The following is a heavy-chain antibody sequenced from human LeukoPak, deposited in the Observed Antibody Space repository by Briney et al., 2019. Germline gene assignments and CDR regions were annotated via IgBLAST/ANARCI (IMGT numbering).Heavy chain of an antibody. V-gene: IGHV3-53*01. CDR3: AGGTYYGSGGRPGYFDH. CDR2: IDNFGSI. J-gene: IGHJ4*02. D-gene: IGHD3-10*01. CDR1: DFNINNNY. Sequence: GGSLRLSCTAPDFNINNNYMNWVRQAPGKGLEWVSLIDNFGSIYYRDSVKGRFTISRDTSKSTLYLHMNTLSAEDTAVYYCAGGTYYGSGGRPGYFDHWGQGILVTVSS.